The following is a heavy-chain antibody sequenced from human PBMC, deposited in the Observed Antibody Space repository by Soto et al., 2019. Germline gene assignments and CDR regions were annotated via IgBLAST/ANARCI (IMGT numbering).Heavy chain of an antibody. CDR3: ARSQGSSTSLEIYYYYYGMDV. Sequence: QVQLVQSGAEVKKPGSSVKVSCKASGGTFGSYAISWVRQAPGQGLEWMGGIIPIPGTANYAQKFQGRVTIAADESTSKAYMELSSLRSEDTAVYYCARSQGSSTSLEIYYYYYGMDVWGQGTTVTVSS. CDR2: IIPIPGTA. D-gene: IGHD2-2*01. CDR1: GGTFGSYA. J-gene: IGHJ6*02. V-gene: IGHV1-69*01.